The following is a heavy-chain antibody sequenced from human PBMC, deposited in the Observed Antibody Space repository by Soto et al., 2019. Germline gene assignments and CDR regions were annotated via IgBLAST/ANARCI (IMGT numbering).Heavy chain of an antibody. Sequence: ETLSLTCAVYGGSFSGYYWSWIRQPPGKGLEWIGEINHSGSTNYNPSLKSRVTISVDTSKNQFSLKLSSVTAADTAVYYCARGVRIAVIQYYYGMDVWGQGTTVTVSS. CDR1: GGSFSGYY. J-gene: IGHJ6*02. CDR3: ARGVRIAVIQYYYGMDV. V-gene: IGHV4-34*01. D-gene: IGHD6-19*01. CDR2: INHSGST.